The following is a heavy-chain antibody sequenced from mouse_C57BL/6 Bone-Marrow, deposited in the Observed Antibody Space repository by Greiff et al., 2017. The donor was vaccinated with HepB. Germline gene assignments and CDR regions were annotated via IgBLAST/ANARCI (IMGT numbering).Heavy chain of an antibody. CDR1: GFTFSSYA. V-gene: IGHV5-4*01. J-gene: IGHJ4*01. CDR3: ARDDLRRRMDY. Sequence: EVQVVESGGGLVKPGGSLKLSCAASGFTFSSYAMSWVRQTPEKRLEWVATISDGGSYTYYPDNVKGRFTISRDNAKNNLYLQMSHLKSEDTAMYYCARDDLRRRMDYWGQGTSVTVSS. D-gene: IGHD1-1*01. CDR2: ISDGGSYT.